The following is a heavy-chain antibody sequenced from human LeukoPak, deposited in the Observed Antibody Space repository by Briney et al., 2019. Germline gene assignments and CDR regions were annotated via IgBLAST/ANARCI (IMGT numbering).Heavy chain of an antibody. CDR3: AREDRRGSSEYFQH. Sequence: GGSLRLSCAASGFTFSSYWMSWVRQAPGKGLEWVANIKQDGSEKYYVDSVKGRFTISRDNAKNSLYLQMNSLRAEDTAVYYCAREDRRGSSEYFQHWGQGTLVTVSS. CDR2: IKQDGSEK. J-gene: IGHJ1*01. D-gene: IGHD2-15*01. V-gene: IGHV3-7*03. CDR1: GFTFSSYW.